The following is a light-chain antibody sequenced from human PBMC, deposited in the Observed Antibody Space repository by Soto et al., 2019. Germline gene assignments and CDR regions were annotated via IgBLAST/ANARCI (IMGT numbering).Light chain of an antibody. Sequence: QSVLTQPPSVSGAPGQRVTISCTGSSSNIGAGYDVHWYQQLPGRARKLLIYGNTNRPSGVPDRFSGSKSGTSASLAITGLQAEDEADYYCLSFDSSLSVVFGGGTKVTVL. CDR2: GNT. CDR3: LSFDSSLSVV. CDR1: SSNIGAGYD. V-gene: IGLV1-40*01. J-gene: IGLJ2*01.